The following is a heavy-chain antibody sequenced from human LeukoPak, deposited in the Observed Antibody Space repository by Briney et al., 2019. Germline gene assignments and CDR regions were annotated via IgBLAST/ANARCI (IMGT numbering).Heavy chain of an antibody. D-gene: IGHD3-16*01. V-gene: IGHV3-48*01. J-gene: IGHJ4*02. Sequence: GGSLRLSCVASGITFSSYSMNWVRQAPGKGLGWVSYISSFSGTINYADSVKGRFTISRDDAKNSLYLQMNSLRAEDTAVYYCARDQGGVGYWGQGTLVTVSS. CDR2: ISSFSGTI. CDR1: GITFSSYS. CDR3: ARDQGGVGY.